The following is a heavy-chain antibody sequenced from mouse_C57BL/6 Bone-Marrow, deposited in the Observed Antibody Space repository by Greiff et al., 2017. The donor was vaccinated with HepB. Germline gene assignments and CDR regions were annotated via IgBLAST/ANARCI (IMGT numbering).Heavy chain of an antibody. V-gene: IGHV3-6*01. CDR3: ARDRYSNLYYYAMDY. D-gene: IGHD2-5*01. J-gene: IGHJ4*01. CDR1: GYSITSGYY. CDR2: ISYDGSN. Sequence: EVQLVESGPGLVKPSQSLSLTCSVTGYSITSGYYWNWIRQFPGNKLEWMGYISYDGSNNYNPSLKNRISITRDTSKNQVFLKLNSVTTEDTATYYCARDRYSNLYYYAMDYWGQGTSVTVSS.